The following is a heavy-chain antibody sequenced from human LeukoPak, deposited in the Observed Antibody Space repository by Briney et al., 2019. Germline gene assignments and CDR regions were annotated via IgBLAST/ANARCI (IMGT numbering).Heavy chain of an antibody. D-gene: IGHD6-19*01. Sequence: PGGSRRLSCVASGFTFSSYGINWVRQAPGKGLEWVSYISSSSSTIYYAESVKGRFTISRDNAKNSLYLQMNSLRAEDTAVYYCAREEGLAVAPQYGMDVWGQGTTATVSS. CDR1: GFTFSSYG. CDR3: AREEGLAVAPQYGMDV. V-gene: IGHV3-48*01. CDR2: ISSSSSTI. J-gene: IGHJ6*02.